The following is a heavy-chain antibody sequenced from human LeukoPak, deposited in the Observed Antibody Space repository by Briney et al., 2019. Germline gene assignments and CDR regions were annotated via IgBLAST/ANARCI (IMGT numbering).Heavy chain of an antibody. J-gene: IGHJ4*02. CDR1: GFTFSDYS. CDR2: ISGSGSHI. D-gene: IGHD6-6*01. Sequence: GGSLRLSCGASGFTFSDYSINWVRQAPGKGLEWVSSISGSGSHIYYADSLKGRFTISRDDAKNSVSLQMNSLRADDTAVYYCAKDPWGRSSFWGQGTLVIVSS. V-gene: IGHV3-21*06. CDR3: AKDPWGRSSF.